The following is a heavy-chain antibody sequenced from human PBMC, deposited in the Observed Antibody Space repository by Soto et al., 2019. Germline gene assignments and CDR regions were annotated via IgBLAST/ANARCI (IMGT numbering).Heavy chain of an antibody. D-gene: IGHD5-18*01. Sequence: SETLSLTCTVSGGSISSYYWSWIRQPPGKGLEWIGYIYYSGTTDYNPSLKSRVTISVDRSKNQFSLKLNSVTAADTAVYYCARHVDSTRAYYFDYWGQGTLITVSS. V-gene: IGHV4-59*01. CDR3: ARHVDSTRAYYFDY. CDR2: IYYSGTT. J-gene: IGHJ4*02. CDR1: GGSISSYY.